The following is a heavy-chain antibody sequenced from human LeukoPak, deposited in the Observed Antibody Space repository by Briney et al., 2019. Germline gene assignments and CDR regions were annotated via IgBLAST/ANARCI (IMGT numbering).Heavy chain of an antibody. D-gene: IGHD6-19*01. CDR1: GFTVSSNY. V-gene: IGHV3-66*01. CDR2: IYSGGST. CDR3: ARGYSGGWSPFDY. J-gene: IGHJ4*02. Sequence: GGSLRLSCAASGFTVSSNYMSWVRQAPGKGLEWVSVIYSGGSTYYADSVKGRFTISRDNSKNTLYLQMNSLRAEDTAVYYCARGYSGGWSPFDYWGQGTLVTVSS.